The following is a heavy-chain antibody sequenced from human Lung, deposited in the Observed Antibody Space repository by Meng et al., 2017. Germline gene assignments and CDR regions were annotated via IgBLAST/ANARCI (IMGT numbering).Heavy chain of an antibody. CDR1: GGSFSDYY. CDR2: INRSGST. J-gene: IGHJ4*02. V-gene: IGHV4-34*01. CDR3: ARGPTTMAHDFDY. D-gene: IGHD4-11*01. Sequence: QLQLQQWGEGLLKPAETLSLTCVVSGGSFSDYYWSWIRQPPGKGLEWIGEINRSGSTNYNPSLESRATISVDTSQNNLSLKLSSVTAADSAVYYCARGPTTMAHDFDYWGQGTLVTVSS.